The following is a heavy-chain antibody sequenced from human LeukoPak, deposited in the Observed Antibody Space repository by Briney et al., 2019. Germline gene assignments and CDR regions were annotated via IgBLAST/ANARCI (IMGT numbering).Heavy chain of an antibody. V-gene: IGHV4-59*01. CDR3: ARFSPPDYYYYYYMDV. J-gene: IGHJ6*03. CDR2: IYYSGST. Sequence: SETLSLTCTVSGGSISSYYWSWIRHPPGKGLEWIGYIYYSGSTNYNPSLKSRVTISVDTSKNQFSLKLSSVTAADTAVYYCARFSPPDYYYYYYMDVWGKGTTVTVSS. CDR1: GGSISSYY.